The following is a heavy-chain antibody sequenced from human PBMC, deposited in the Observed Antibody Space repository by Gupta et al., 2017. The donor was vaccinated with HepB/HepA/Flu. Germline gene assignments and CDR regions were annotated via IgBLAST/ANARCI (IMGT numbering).Heavy chain of an antibody. Sequence: EVQVLESGGGLVQPGGSLRLSCVASGFTFSRSAMNWVRQAPGKGLEWVSAMSGSGGATYYADSVKGRFSISRDNSKNTLYLQMNSLRADDTAKYYCAKDAADSDRSGVYIYYYYMDVWGKGTTVTVS. CDR2: MSGSGGAT. D-gene: IGHD3-22*01. CDR3: AKDAADSDRSGVYIYYYYMDV. V-gene: IGHV3-23*01. J-gene: IGHJ6*03. CDR1: GFTFSRSA.